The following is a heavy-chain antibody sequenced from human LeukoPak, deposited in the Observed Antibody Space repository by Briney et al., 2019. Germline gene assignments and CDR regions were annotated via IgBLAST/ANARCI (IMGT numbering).Heavy chain of an antibody. CDR1: GGSFSGYY. D-gene: IGHD6-19*01. CDR2: INHSGST. Sequence: PSETLSLTCAVYGGSFSGYYWGWIRQPPGKGLEWIGEINHSGSTNYNPSLKSRVTISVDTSKNQFSLKLSSVTAADTAVYYCARGASRYSSGWLRFDPWGQGTLVTVSS. J-gene: IGHJ5*02. V-gene: IGHV4-34*01. CDR3: ARGASRYSSGWLRFDP.